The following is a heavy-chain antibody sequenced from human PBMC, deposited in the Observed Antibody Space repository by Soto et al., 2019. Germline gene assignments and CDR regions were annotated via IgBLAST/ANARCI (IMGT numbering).Heavy chain of an antibody. CDR1: GFTFSNAW. V-gene: IGHV3-15*01. Sequence: GGSLRLSCAASGFTFSNAWMSWVRQAPGKGLEWVGRIKSKTDGGTTDYAAPVKGRFTISRDDSKNTLYLQMNSLKTEDTAVYYCTTFTGDYYYGMDVWGQGTTVTVSS. D-gene: IGHD7-27*01. CDR2: IKSKTDGGTT. J-gene: IGHJ6*02. CDR3: TTFTGDYYYGMDV.